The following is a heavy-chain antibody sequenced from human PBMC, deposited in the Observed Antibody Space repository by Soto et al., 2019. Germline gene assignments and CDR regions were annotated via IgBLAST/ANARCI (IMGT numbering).Heavy chain of an antibody. CDR1: GGSISSGGYY. Sequence: QVQLQESGPGLVKPSQTLSLTCTVSGGSISSGGYYWSWIRQHPGKGLEWIGYIYYSGSTYYNPSLKSRVTISVDTSKNQFSLKLSSVTAADTAVYYCARSVGYCSSTSCYSGYYGMDVWGQGTTVTVSS. D-gene: IGHD2-2*03. V-gene: IGHV4-31*03. CDR3: ARSVGYCSSTSCYSGYYGMDV. CDR2: IYYSGST. J-gene: IGHJ6*02.